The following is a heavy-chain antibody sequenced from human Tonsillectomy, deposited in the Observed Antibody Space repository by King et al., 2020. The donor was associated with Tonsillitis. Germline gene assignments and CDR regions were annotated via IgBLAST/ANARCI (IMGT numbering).Heavy chain of an antibody. J-gene: IGHJ4*02. CDR1: GGTFSTYG. CDR2: IIPILDIA. Sequence: VQLVESGAEVKKPGSSVKVSCKASGGTFSTYGISWVRQAPGQGLEWMGRIIPILDIANYAQKFQGRVTITADKSTTTAYMERSSLRSEDTAVYYCARDKRYSSGWYSNSWGQGTLVTVSS. CDR3: ARDKRYSSGWYSNS. D-gene: IGHD6-19*01. V-gene: IGHV1-69*09.